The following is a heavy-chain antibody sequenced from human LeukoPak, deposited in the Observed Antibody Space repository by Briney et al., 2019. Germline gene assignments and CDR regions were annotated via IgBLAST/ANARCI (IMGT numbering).Heavy chain of an antibody. Sequence: PGGSLRLSCAASGFTFSSYLMSWVRQAPGKGLEWVSGLHADSGMTYYADSVKGRFTISRDNSKNTLYFQMNSLRAEDTAVYYCVKDFLHGPHIEPVGSVGPFDYWGQGTLVTVSS. CDR2: LHADSGMT. J-gene: IGHJ4*02. D-gene: IGHD2-2*01. CDR1: GFTFSSYL. CDR3: VKDFLHGPHIEPVGSVGPFDY. V-gene: IGHV3-23*01.